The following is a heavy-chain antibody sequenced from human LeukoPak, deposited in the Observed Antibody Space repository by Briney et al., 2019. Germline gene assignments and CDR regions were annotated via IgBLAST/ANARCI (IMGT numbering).Heavy chain of an antibody. J-gene: IGHJ6*03. Sequence: ASVKVSCKASGGTFSSYAISWVRQAPGQGLEWMGGIIPIFGTANYAQKFQGRVTITADKSTSTAYMELSSLRSEDTAVYYCARDRTAAAGLTLYYMDVWGKGTTVTVSS. D-gene: IGHD6-13*01. CDR3: ARDRTAAAGLTLYYMDV. CDR1: GGTFSSYA. CDR2: IIPIFGTA. V-gene: IGHV1-69*06.